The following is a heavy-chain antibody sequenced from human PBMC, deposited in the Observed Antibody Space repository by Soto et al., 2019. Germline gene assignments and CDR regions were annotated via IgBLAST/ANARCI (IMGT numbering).Heavy chain of an antibody. V-gene: IGHV3-23*01. J-gene: IGHJ5*02. CDR2: IDGGGETT. Sequence: EFQVMQSGGGFVQPGGSLRLACAASGFPFSATDMSWVRQAPGKGLEWVSTIDGGGETTYYADYVRGRFTISRDNSKNTVYLQMDGLRVDDTAFYYCAKNSGWFNTWGQGDLVIVSS. D-gene: IGHD3-10*01. CDR3: AKNSGWFNT. CDR1: GFPFSATD.